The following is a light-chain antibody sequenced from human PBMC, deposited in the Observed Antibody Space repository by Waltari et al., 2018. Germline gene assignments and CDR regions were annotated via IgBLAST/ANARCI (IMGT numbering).Light chain of an antibody. V-gene: IGKV3-20*01. CDR2: DAS. CDR1: QGVSRT. CDR3: QKYGTLPAT. Sequence: IVLTQSPGTLSLSPGERATLPCRASQGVSRTLAWYQQKPGQAPRLLIYDASTRATGIPDRFSGSGSGTDFSLTISRLEPEDFAVYYCQKYGTLPATFGQGTKVEIK. J-gene: IGKJ1*01.